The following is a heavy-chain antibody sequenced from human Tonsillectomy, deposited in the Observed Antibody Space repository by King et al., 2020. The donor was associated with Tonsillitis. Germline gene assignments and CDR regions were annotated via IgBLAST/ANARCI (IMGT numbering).Heavy chain of an antibody. V-gene: IGHV4-38-2*01. CDR3: ARVLWFGELVGRDWFDP. Sequence: QVQLQESGPGLVKPSETLSLTCAVSGYSISSGYYWGWIRQPPGKGLEWIGSIYHSGSTYYSLSLKSRVTISVDTSKNQFSLKLSSVTAADTAVYYCARVLWFGELVGRDWFDPWGQGTLVTVSS. CDR2: IYHSGST. CDR1: GYSISSGYY. D-gene: IGHD3-10*01. J-gene: IGHJ5*02.